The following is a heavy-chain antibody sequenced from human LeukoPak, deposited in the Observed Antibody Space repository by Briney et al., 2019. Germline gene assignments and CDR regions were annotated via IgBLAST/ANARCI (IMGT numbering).Heavy chain of an antibody. V-gene: IGHV1-8*01. CDR1: GYTFTSYD. Sequence: GASVKVSCKASGYTFTSYDINWVRQATGQGLEWMGWMNPNSGNTGYAQKFQGRVTMTRNTSISTAYMELSSLRSEDTAVYYCARTDYYDSNEGNWFDPWGQGTLVTVSS. CDR2: MNPNSGNT. D-gene: IGHD3-22*01. J-gene: IGHJ5*02. CDR3: ARTDYYDSNEGNWFDP.